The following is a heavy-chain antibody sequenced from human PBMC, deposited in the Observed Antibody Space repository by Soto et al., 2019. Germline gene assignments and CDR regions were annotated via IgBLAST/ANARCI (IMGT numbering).Heavy chain of an antibody. CDR1: GFSVVNYA. CDR2: LSGSGTST. J-gene: IGHJ4*02. D-gene: IGHD6-19*01. Sequence: GGSMSLSCTASGFSVVNYARNWVRQDPGKGLEWVSGLSGSGTSTYYADSVKGRFTISRDNSRDTLFLQMNSLTADDTAVYYCAKATTNGGWFNPFDSWGQGALVTVSS. CDR3: AKATTNGGWFNPFDS. V-gene: IGHV3-23*01.